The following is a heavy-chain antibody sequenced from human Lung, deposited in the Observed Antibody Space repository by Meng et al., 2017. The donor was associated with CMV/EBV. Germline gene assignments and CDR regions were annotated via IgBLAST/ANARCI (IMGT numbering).Heavy chain of an antibody. V-gene: IGHV3-30*02. CDR3: AKVFAGNCATASCPPDS. CDR1: GFSFGIYG. J-gene: IGHJ5*01. D-gene: IGHD2-2*01. Sequence: GGSLGLXCAASGFSFGIYGMDWVRQAPGKGLEWVAYIHHAGGYKQYADSVMGRFTISRDNSKNTLSLQMNSLRGEDTALYFCAKVFAGNCATASCPPDSWXQGTLVTVSS. CDR2: IHHAGGYK.